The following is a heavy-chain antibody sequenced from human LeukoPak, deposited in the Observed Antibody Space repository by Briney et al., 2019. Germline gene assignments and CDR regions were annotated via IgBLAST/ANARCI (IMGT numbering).Heavy chain of an antibody. CDR3: ARQDRGSYSSGFDY. V-gene: IGHV1-69*13. Sequence: GASVKVSCKASGGTFSSYAISWVRQAPGQGLEWMGGIIPIFGTANYAQKFQGRVTITADESTSTAYMELSSLRSEDTAVYYCARQDRGSYSSGFDYWGQGTLVTVSS. J-gene: IGHJ4*02. D-gene: IGHD1-26*01. CDR1: GGTFSSYA. CDR2: IIPIFGTA.